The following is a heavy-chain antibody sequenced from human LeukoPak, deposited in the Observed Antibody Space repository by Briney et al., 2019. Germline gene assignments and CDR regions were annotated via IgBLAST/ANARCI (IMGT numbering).Heavy chain of an antibody. D-gene: IGHD3-10*01. V-gene: IGHV4-34*01. CDR2: INHSGST. J-gene: IGHJ4*02. CDR1: GGSFSGYY. CDR3: ARLYGSGSYYNY. Sequence: SETLSLTCTVYGGSFSGYYWSWIRQPPGKGLEWIGEINHSGSTNYNPSLKSRVTISVDTSNNQFSLKLSSVTAADTAVYYCARLYGSGSYYNYWGQGTLVTVSS.